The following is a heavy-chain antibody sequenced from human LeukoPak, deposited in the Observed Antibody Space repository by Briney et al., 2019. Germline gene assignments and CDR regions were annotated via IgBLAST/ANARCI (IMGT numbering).Heavy chain of an antibody. D-gene: IGHD3-22*01. CDR2: IYPGDSDT. V-gene: IGHV5-51*01. CDR3: AGPREEYYDSSGYPLGYFDY. J-gene: IGHJ4*02. CDR1: GYSFTSYW. Sequence: GESLKISCKGSGYSFTSYWIGWVRQMPGKGLEWMGIIYPGDSDTRYSPSFQGQVTISADKSISTAYLQWSSLKASDTAMYYCAGPREEYYDSSGYPLGYFDYWGQGTLVTVSS.